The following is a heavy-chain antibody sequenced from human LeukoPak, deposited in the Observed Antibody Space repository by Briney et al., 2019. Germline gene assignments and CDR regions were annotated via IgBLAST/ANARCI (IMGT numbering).Heavy chain of an antibody. J-gene: IGHJ2*01. CDR2: IYYSGST. V-gene: IGHV4-30-4*01. Sequence: SETLSLTCTVSGGSISRGDYDWTWIRQPPGKGLELIGYIYYSGSTYYNPSLNSRVTISVDTSKNQFSLKLSSVTAADTAVYYCATFRAYYDILTGYPYYWYFDLWGRGTLVTVSS. CDR3: ATFRAYYDILTGYPYYWYFDL. D-gene: IGHD3-9*01. CDR1: GGSISRGDYD.